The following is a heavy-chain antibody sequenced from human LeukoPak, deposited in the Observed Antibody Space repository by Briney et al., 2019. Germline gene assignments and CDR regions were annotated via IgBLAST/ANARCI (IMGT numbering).Heavy chain of an antibody. D-gene: IGHD2-2*01. J-gene: IGHJ5*02. Sequence: ASVTVSCKASGYTFNTYVITWVRRAPGHGLEWIGWISSYNGNTSYAAKVQGRITMTKDTSASTAYLELRSLRSDDTAVYYCARIACSSSRCTYSGRRRVRGGSLDPWGQGTLVTVSS. V-gene: IGHV1-18*01. CDR1: GYTFNTYV. CDR2: ISSYNGNT. CDR3: ARIACSSSRCTYSGRRRVRGGSLDP.